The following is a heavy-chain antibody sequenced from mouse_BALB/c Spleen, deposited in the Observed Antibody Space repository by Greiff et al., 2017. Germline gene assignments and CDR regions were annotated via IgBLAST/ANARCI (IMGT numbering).Heavy chain of an antibody. CDR2: ISDGGSYT. CDR1: GFAFSSYD. J-gene: IGHJ3*01. Sequence: EVKLVESGGGLVKPGGSLKLSCAASGFAFSSYDMSWVRQTPEKRLEWVAYISDGGSYTYYPDSVKGRFTISRDNAKNNLYLQMSSLKSEDTAMYYCAREDYYGSSGAYWGQGTLVSVSA. V-gene: IGHV5-4*02. D-gene: IGHD1-1*01. CDR3: AREDYYGSSGAY.